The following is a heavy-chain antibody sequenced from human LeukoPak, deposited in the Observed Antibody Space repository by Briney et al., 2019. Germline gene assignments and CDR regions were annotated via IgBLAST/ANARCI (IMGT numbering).Heavy chain of an antibody. CDR1: GDSVSSNIAA. V-gene: IGHV6-1*01. Sequence: SQTLSLTCAISGDSVSSNIAAWNWIRQSPSRGLEWLGRTFYMSKWYNDYAVSVKSRITINPDTSKNQFSLQLNSVTPNDTAMYYCARGHNYYFAMDVWGQGTTVTVSS. CDR2: TFYMSKWYN. CDR3: ARGHNYYFAMDV. J-gene: IGHJ6*02.